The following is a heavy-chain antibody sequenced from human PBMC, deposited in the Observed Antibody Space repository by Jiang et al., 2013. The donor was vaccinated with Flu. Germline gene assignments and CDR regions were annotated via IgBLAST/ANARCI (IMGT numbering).Heavy chain of an antibody. CDR3: AKENSRYCSGGSCYRDWFDP. CDR1: GFTFKNYA. J-gene: IGHJ5*02. Sequence: QLVESGGGLVQPGGSLRLSCAASGFTFKNYAMSWVRQAPGKGLEWVSGISGSGDSTYYADSVKGRFTFSRDNFKNTLYLQMNSLRAEDTAVYYCAKENSRYCSGGSCYRDWFDPWGQGTLVTVSS. V-gene: IGHV3-23*04. D-gene: IGHD2-15*01. CDR2: ISGSGDST.